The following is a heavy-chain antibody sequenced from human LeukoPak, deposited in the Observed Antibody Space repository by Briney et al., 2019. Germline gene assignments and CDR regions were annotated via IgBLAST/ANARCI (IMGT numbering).Heavy chain of an antibody. V-gene: IGHV3-48*04. Sequence: GGSLRLSCAASGFSFSTYSMNWVRQAPGKGLEWVSYISSSGSTIYYADSVKGRFTISRDNAKNSLYLQVNSLRAEDTAVYYCARGCGSLSLGYWGQGTLVAVSS. CDR1: GFSFSTYS. D-gene: IGHD1-26*01. CDR3: ARGCGSLSLGY. CDR2: ISSSGSTI. J-gene: IGHJ4*02.